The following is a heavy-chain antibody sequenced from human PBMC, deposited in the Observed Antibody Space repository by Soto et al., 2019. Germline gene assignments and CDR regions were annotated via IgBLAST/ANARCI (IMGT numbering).Heavy chain of an antibody. D-gene: IGHD2-21*02. J-gene: IGHJ6*02. Sequence: GGSLRLSCAASGFAFSTFSMNWVRQAPGKGLEWVSYIDTRSDIYYADSVKGRFTISRDNAKNSLSLQMNSLRAEDTGVYYCAREETAWPLAYGLDVWGQGTTVTVSS. CDR3: AREETAWPLAYGLDV. CDR2: IDTRSDI. CDR1: GFAFSTFS. V-gene: IGHV3-21*01.